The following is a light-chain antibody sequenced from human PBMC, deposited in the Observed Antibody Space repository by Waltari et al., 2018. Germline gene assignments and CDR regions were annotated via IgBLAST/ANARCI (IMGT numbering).Light chain of an antibody. V-gene: IGLV3-19*01. J-gene: IGLJ3*02. CDR2: GKD. CDR1: SLRTSY. Sequence: SSELTQDPAVSVALGQTVRFTCQGDSLRTSYASWYKLTPGQAPVLVIYGKDKRPSGIPDRISGYSSGTTSSLTITGAQAEDEADYYCSSRNGRANQVVFAGGTKVTVL. CDR3: SSRNGRANQVV.